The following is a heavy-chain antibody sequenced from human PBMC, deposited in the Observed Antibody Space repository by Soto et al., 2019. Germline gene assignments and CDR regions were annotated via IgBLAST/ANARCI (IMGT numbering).Heavy chain of an antibody. J-gene: IGHJ4*02. CDR3: ARSWIVVVPAAENYFDY. Sequence: GGSLRLSCASSVFTFSSYAMHWVRQAPGKGLEWVAVISYDGSNKYYADSVKGRFTISRDNSKNTLYLQMNSLRAEDTAVYYCARSWIVVVPAAENYFDYWGQGTLVTVSS. CDR1: VFTFSSYA. CDR2: ISYDGSNK. V-gene: IGHV3-30-3*01. D-gene: IGHD2-2*01.